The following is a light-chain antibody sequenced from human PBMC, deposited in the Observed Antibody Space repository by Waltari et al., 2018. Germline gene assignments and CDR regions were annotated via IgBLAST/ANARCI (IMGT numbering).Light chain of an antibody. CDR1: QDITNS. CDR2: AAS. J-gene: IGKJ1*01. V-gene: IGKV1-NL1*01. CDR3: QQYYSTPR. Sequence: DIQMTQSPSSLSASVGDRVTITCRASQDITNSLTWYQQKPGKAPKLLLSAASSLESGVPSRFSGSGSGTDYTLTISSLQPEDFATYYCQQYYSTPRFGQGTKVEIK.